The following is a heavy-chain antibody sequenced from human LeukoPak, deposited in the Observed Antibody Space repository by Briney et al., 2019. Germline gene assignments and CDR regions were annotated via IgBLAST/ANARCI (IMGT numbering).Heavy chain of an antibody. V-gene: IGHV5-51*01. Sequence: GESLKISCKGSGYSFTSYWIGWVRQMPGKGLEWMGIIYPGDSDTRYSPSFQGQVTISADKSISTAYLQWSSLKASDTAMYYCARRVQLWPEGAQHPSKHFDYWGQGTLVTVSS. D-gene: IGHD5-18*01. CDR2: IYPGDSDT. J-gene: IGHJ4*02. CDR1: GYSFTSYW. CDR3: ARRVQLWPEGAQHPSKHFDY.